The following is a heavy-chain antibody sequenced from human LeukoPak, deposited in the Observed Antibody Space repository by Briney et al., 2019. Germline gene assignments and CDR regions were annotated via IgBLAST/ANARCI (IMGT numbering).Heavy chain of an antibody. CDR1: GCSFTSYW. Sequence: GESLKISCKGSGCSFTSYWIGWVRQMPGKGLEWMGIIYPGDSDTRYSPSFQGQVTISADKSISTAYLQWSSLKASDTAMYYCARLPVVRGVIKGYYYYGMDVWGQGTTVTVSS. CDR3: ARLPVVRGVIKGYYYYGMDV. J-gene: IGHJ6*02. CDR2: IYPGDSDT. V-gene: IGHV5-51*01. D-gene: IGHD3-10*01.